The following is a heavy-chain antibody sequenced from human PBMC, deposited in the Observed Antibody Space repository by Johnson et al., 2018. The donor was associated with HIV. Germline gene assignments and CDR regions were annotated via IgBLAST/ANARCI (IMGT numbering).Heavy chain of an antibody. Sequence: VQLVESGGGLVQPGGSLRLSCAASGFTFSSYWMHWVRQAPGKGLVWVSRINNDGRSTTYADSVKGRFTISRDNAKNTLYLQMNSLRAEDTAVYYCARERLGYSSSGDAFDIWGQGTMVTVSS. CDR2: INNDGRST. D-gene: IGHD6-13*01. V-gene: IGHV3-74*01. CDR1: GFTFSSYW. J-gene: IGHJ3*02. CDR3: ARERLGYSSSGDAFDI.